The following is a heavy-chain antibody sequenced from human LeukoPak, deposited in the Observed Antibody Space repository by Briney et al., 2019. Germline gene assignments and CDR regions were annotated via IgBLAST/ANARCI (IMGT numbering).Heavy chain of an antibody. Sequence: DPGGSLGLSCAASGFTFSTHAMHWVRQAPAKGLEWVAMIWFDGKNTHYVDSVKGRFTISRDNAKNSLYLQMNSLRAEDTAVYYCARDGVGELPFDYWGQGTLVTVSS. D-gene: IGHD1-26*01. CDR3: ARDGVGELPFDY. J-gene: IGHJ4*02. CDR1: GFTFSTHA. CDR2: IWFDGKNT. V-gene: IGHV3-33*01.